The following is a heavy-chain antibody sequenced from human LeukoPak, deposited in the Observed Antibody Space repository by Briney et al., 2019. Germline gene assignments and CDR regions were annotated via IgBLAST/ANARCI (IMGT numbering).Heavy chain of an antibody. CDR2: ISSSGSYI. Sequence: GGSLRLSCAASGFTFSNYNMNWVRQAPGKGLEWVSSISSSGSYIYYADSVKGRFTISRDNAKNSLYLQMNSLRTEDTAVYFCARHWGITLDYWGQGTLVTVSS. V-gene: IGHV3-21*01. D-gene: IGHD3-16*01. CDR3: ARHWGITLDY. CDR1: GFTFSNYN. J-gene: IGHJ4*02.